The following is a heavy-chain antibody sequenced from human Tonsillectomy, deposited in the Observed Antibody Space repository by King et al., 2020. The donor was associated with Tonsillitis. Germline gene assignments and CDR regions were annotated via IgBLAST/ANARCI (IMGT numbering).Heavy chain of an antibody. D-gene: IGHD2-15*01. J-gene: IGHJ4*02. CDR2: IFPIFGTP. CDR1: GGTFSSYA. V-gene: IGHV1-69*12. CDR3: ARGEGYCSSGTCYSYFDY. Sequence: QLVQSGAEVKKPGSSVKVSCKASGGTFSSYAISWVRQAPGQGLDWMGGIFPIFGTPNYAQKFKGRVTITADESTSTADMELRSLRSEDTAVYYCARGEGYCSSGTCYSYFDYWGQGTLVTVSS.